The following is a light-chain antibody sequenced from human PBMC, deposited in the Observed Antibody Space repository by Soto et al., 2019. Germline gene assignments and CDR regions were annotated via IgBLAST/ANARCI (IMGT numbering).Light chain of an antibody. CDR3: CSYAGTTTGV. J-gene: IGLJ2*01. Sequence: QSALTQPASVSGSPGQSITISCSGTSSDVGSHNFVSWYQQRPGKAPKLMIFEVTKRPSGVSSRCSASKSGNTAFLTISGVEGEDEADYYQCSYAGTTTGVFGGGTKLTVL. V-gene: IGLV2-23*02. CDR2: EVT. CDR1: SSDVGSHNF.